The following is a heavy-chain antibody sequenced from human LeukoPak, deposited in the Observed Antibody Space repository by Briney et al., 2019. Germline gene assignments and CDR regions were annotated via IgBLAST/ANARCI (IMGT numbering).Heavy chain of an antibody. CDR3: ARDTLGAYYYDSSGYYDY. CDR2: ISYDGSNK. D-gene: IGHD3-22*01. V-gene: IGHV3-30-3*01. J-gene: IGHJ4*02. Sequence: EGSLRLSCAASGFTFSSYAMHWVRQAPGKGLEWVAVISYDGSNKYYADSVKGRFTISRDNSKNTLYLQMNSLRAEDTAVYYCARDTLGAYYYDSSGYYDYWGQGTLVTVS. CDR1: GFTFSSYA.